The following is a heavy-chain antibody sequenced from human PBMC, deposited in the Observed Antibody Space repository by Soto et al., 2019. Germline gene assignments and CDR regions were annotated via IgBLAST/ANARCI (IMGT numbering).Heavy chain of an antibody. V-gene: IGHV4-30-4*08. Sequence: SETLSLTCTVSGGTISSGCDYWSWIHQLPGKGLEWIGFIFFSGSTYYNPSLKSRITISIDSSKNQFSLKLSSVTAADTAVYYCARLSRGAAAGFDYWGQGTLVTVSS. CDR3: ARLSRGAAAGFDY. CDR2: IFFSGST. D-gene: IGHD6-13*01. J-gene: IGHJ4*02. CDR1: GGTISSGCDY.